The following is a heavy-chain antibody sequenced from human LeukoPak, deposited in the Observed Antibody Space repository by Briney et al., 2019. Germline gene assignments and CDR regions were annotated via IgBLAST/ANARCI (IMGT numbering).Heavy chain of an antibody. CDR3: AELGITMIGGV. Sequence: PGGSLRLPCAASGFTFSDYYMSWIRQAPGKGLEWVSYISSSGNTTYHADSVKGRFTISRDNAKNSLYLQMNSLRAEDTAVYYCAELGITMIGGVWGKGTTVTISS. J-gene: IGHJ6*04. CDR2: ISSSGNTT. CDR1: GFTFSDYY. D-gene: IGHD3-10*02. V-gene: IGHV3-11*04.